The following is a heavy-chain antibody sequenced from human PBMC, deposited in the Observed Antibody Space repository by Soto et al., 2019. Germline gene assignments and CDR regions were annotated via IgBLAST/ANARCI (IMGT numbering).Heavy chain of an antibody. J-gene: IGHJ4*02. D-gene: IGHD2-2*01. CDR3: ARTYCSSTSCYFVGFDY. CDR1: GYTFTSYY. CDR2: INPSGGST. V-gene: IGHV1-46*01. Sequence: VASVKVSCKASGYTFTSYYMHWVRQAPGQGLEWMGIINPSGGSTSYAQKFQGRVTMTRDTSTSTVYMELSSLRSEDTAVYYCARTYCSSTSCYFVGFDYWGQGTLVTVSS.